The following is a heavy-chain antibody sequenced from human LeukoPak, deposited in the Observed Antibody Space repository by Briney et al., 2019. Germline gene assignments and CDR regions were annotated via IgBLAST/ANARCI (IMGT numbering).Heavy chain of an antibody. CDR2: ISSSGSTI. V-gene: IGHV3-48*03. D-gene: IGHD1-20*01. J-gene: IGHJ4*02. Sequence: GGSLRLSCAASGFTFSSYEMNWVRQAPGKGLEWVSYISSSGSTIYYADSVKGRFTISRDNAKNSLYLQMNSLRAEDTAVYYCAKAPRYNWNSGLGYWGQGTLVTVSS. CDR3: AKAPRYNWNSGLGY. CDR1: GFTFSSYE.